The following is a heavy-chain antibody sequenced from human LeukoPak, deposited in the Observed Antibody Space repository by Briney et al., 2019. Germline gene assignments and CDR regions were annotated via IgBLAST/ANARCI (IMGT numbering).Heavy chain of an antibody. CDR3: AELGITMIGGV. CDR1: GFTFSSYW. D-gene: IGHD3-10*02. J-gene: IGHJ6*04. V-gene: IGHV3-48*04. Sequence: GGSLRLSCAASGFTFSSYWMSRVRQAPGKGLEWVSYISSSGSTIYYADSVKGRFTISRDNAKNSLYLQMNSLRAEDTAVYYCAELGITMIGGVWGKGTTVTISS. CDR2: ISSSGSTI.